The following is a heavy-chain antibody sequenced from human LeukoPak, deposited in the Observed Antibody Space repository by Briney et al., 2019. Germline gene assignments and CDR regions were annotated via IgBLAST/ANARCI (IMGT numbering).Heavy chain of an antibody. CDR1: GYTFTGYY. CDR3: AREKPMIVVVMAWGAFDI. CDR2: INPNSGGT. Sequence: ASVKVSCKASGYTFTGYYMHWVRQAPGQGLEWMGWINPNSGGTNYAQKFQGRVTMTRDTSISTAYMELSRLRSDDTAVYYCAREKPMIVVVMAWGAFDIWGQGTMVTVSS. V-gene: IGHV1-2*02. D-gene: IGHD3-22*01. J-gene: IGHJ3*02.